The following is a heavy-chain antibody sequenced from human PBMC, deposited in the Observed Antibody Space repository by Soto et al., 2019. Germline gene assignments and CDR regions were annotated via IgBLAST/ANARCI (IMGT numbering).Heavy chain of an antibody. D-gene: IGHD3-10*01. J-gene: IGHJ6*02. Sequence: QPGGSLRLSCAASGFTFSSYGMHWVRQAPGKGLEWVAVISYDGSNKYYADSVKGRFTISGDNSKNTLYLQMNSLRAEDTALYYCAKNYYGSGPILEPYYGMDVWGQGTTVTVSS. CDR2: ISYDGSNK. CDR1: GFTFSSYG. V-gene: IGHV3-30*18. CDR3: AKNYYGSGPILEPYYGMDV.